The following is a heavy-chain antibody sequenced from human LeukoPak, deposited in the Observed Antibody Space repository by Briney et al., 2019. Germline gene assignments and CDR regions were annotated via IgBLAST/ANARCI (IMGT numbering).Heavy chain of an antibody. D-gene: IGHD3-22*01. CDR1: GFTFSSYS. Sequence: GGSLRLSCAASGFTFSSYSMNWVRQAPGKGLEWVSSISSSSSYIYYADSVKGRFTISRDNAKNSLYLQMNSLRDEDTAVYYCARDSEHYYDSSGYPYWYFDLWGRGTLVTVSS. CDR2: ISSSSSYI. V-gene: IGHV3-21*01. J-gene: IGHJ2*01. CDR3: ARDSEHYYDSSGYPYWYFDL.